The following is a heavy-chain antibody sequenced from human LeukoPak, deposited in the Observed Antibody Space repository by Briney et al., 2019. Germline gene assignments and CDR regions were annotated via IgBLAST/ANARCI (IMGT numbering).Heavy chain of an antibody. J-gene: IGHJ4*02. CDR2: YDPEYGDT. CDR3: TAVSLLRGYDVLTFYSHPNYFDF. CDR1: GYSFNDLS. Sequence: GASVKVSRKVSGYSFNDLSVHWVRQAPGKGLQWMGGYDPEYGDTIYAQNFQGRLTMTEDTSTATAFMEVSSLRSEDTAVYYCTAVSLLRGYDVLTFYSHPNYFDFWGQGTLVTVSS. D-gene: IGHD3-9*01. V-gene: IGHV1-24*01.